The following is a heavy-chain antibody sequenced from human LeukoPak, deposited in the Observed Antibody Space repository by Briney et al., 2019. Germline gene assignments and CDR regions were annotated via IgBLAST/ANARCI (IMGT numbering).Heavy chain of an antibody. CDR1: GFTFSSYG. CDR3: ARAANYYDSSGSPYYFDY. CDR2: ISYDGSNK. J-gene: IGHJ4*02. D-gene: IGHD3-22*01. V-gene: IGHV3-30*03. Sequence: GRSLRLSCAASGFTFSSYGMHRVRQAPGKGLEWVAVISYDGSNKYYADSVKGRFTISRDNSKNTLYLQMNSLRAEDTAVYYCARAANYYDSSGSPYYFDYWGQGTLVTVSS.